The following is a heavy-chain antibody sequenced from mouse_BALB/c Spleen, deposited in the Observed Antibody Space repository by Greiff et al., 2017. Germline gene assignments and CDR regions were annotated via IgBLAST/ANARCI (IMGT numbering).Heavy chain of an antibody. Sequence: VQLKESGPGLVKPSQSLSLTCTVTGYSITSDYAWNWIRQFPGNKLEWMGYISYSGSTSYNPSLKSRISITRETSKNQFFMQLNSVTTEDTATYYCSRGGSSYWYFDVWGAGTTVTVSS. CDR1: GYSITSDYA. CDR3: SRGGSSYWYFDV. V-gene: IGHV3-2*02. CDR2: ISYSGST. J-gene: IGHJ1*01. D-gene: IGHD1-1*01.